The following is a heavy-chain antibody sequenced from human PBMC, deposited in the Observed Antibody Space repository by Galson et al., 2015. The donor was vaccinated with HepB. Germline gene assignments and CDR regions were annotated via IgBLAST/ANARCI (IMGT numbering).Heavy chain of an antibody. D-gene: IGHD6-13*01. CDR1: GFTFSSYW. J-gene: IGHJ4*02. V-gene: IGHV3-7*05. Sequence: SLRLSCAASGFTFSSYWMSWVRQAPGKGLEWVANIKQGGSEKYYVDSVKGRFTISRDNAKNSLYLQMDSLRAEDTAVYHWARQPTTIGSWYQYYFDYWGQGTLVTVSS. CDR3: ARQPTTIGSWYQYYFDY. CDR2: IKQGGSEK.